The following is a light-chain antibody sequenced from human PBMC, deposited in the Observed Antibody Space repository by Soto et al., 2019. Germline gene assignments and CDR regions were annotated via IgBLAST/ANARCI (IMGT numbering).Light chain of an antibody. CDR1: SSDVGGYNF. V-gene: IGLV2-14*01. Sequence: QSALTQPASVSGSPGQSITISCTGTSSDVGGYNFVSWYQQHPGKAPKLIIYDVNNRPSGVYNRFSGSKSGNTASLTISGLRAADEADYYCSSYTSPQTDVFGTGTKLTVL. CDR3: SSYTSPQTDV. J-gene: IGLJ1*01. CDR2: DVN.